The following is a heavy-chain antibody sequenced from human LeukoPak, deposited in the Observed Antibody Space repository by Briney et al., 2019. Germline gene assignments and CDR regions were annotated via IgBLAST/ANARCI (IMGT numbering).Heavy chain of an antibody. D-gene: IGHD2-2*02. CDR1: GGSISSSSYY. CDR3: ATYCGSTSCYTYYFDY. Sequence: PSETLSLTCTVSGGSISSSSYYWGWIRQPPGKGLEWIGSIYYSGSTYYNPSLKSRVTISVDTSKNQFSLKLSSVTAADTAVYYCATYCGSTSCYTYYFDYWGQGTLVTVSS. V-gene: IGHV4-39*07. CDR2: IYYSGST. J-gene: IGHJ4*02.